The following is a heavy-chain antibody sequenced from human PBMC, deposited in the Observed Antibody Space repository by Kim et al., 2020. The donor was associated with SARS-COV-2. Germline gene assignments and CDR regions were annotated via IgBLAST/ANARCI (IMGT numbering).Heavy chain of an antibody. J-gene: IGHJ4*02. CDR3: TTSMHY. Sequence: GGSLRLSCATSGFTFSDYWMSWVRQAPGKGLECVATINSDGNNKYYMDSVKGRFTISRDNAKDSLYLQMNTLRAEDTAEYYCTTSMHYWGQGILVTVSP. V-gene: IGHV3-7*01. CDR2: INSDGNNK. D-gene: IGHD2-2*01. CDR1: GFTFSDYW.